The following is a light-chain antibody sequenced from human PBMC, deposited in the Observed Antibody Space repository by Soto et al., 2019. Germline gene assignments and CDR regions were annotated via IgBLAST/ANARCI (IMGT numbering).Light chain of an antibody. Sequence: QSVLAQPASVSGSPGQSITISCTGTSSDVGGYNYVSWYQQHPGKAPKLMIYEVSNRPLGGSNRFSGSKSGNTASLTISGLQAEDEADYYCTSYTSSSPLDVFGTGPKGTVL. CDR2: EVS. CDR3: TSYTSSSPLDV. V-gene: IGLV2-14*01. J-gene: IGLJ1*01. CDR1: SSDVGGYNY.